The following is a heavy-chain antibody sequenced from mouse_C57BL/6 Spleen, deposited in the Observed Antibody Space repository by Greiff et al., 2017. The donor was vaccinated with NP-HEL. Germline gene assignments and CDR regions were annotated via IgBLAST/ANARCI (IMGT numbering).Heavy chain of an antibody. J-gene: IGHJ1*03. V-gene: IGHV5-16*02. CDR1: GFTFSDYY. CDR2: INYDGSST. CDR3: ARRAVVGYFDV. D-gene: IGHD1-1*01. Sequence: DVKLVESEGGLVQPGSSMKLSCTASGFTFSDYYMAWVRQVPEKGLEWVANINYDGSSTYYLDSLKSRFIISRDNAKNILYLQMSSLKSEDTATYYCARRAVVGYFDVWGTGTTVTVSS.